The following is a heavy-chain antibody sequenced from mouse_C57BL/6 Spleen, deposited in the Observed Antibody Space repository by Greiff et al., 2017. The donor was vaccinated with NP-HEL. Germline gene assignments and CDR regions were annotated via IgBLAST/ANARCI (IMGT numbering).Heavy chain of an antibody. V-gene: IGHV1-81*01. CDR1: GYTFTSYG. Sequence: QVQLQQSGAELARPGASVKLSCKASGYTFTSYGISWVKQRTGQGLEWIGEIYPRSGNTYYNEKFKGKATLTADKSSSTAYMELRSLTSEDSAVYFCARSDITTVEAPYYFDYWGQGTTLTVSS. D-gene: IGHD1-1*01. CDR3: ARSDITTVEAPYYFDY. J-gene: IGHJ2*01. CDR2: IYPRSGNT.